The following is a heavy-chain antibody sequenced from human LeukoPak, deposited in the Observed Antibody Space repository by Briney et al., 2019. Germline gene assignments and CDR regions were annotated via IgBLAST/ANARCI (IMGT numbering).Heavy chain of an antibody. CDR2: INHSGST. V-gene: IGHV4-34*01. J-gene: IGHJ4*02. CDR3: ARRDY. Sequence: SETLSLTCAVYGGPFSGYYWSWIRQPPGKGLEWIGEINHSGSTNYNPSLKSRVTISVDTSKNQFSLKLSSVTAADTAVYYCARRDYWGQGTLVTVSS. CDR1: GGPFSGYY.